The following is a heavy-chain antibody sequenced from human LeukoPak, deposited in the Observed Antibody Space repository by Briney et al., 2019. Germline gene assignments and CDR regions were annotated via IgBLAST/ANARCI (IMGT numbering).Heavy chain of an antibody. Sequence: GGPLRPPGAASDSTFGSNEMTWFARAPGKALGGFSSISSSGSTIYYADSVKGRFTISRDNAKNSLYLQMNSLRAEDTAVYYCARDPYYYDSSDTGMDVWGQGTMVTVSS. V-gene: IGHV3-48*03. J-gene: IGHJ6*02. CDR3: ARDPYYYDSSDTGMDV. CDR1: DSTFGSNE. CDR2: ISSSGSTI. D-gene: IGHD3-22*01.